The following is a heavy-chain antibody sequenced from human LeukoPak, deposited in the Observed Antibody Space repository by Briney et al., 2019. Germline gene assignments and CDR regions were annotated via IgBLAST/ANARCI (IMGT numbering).Heavy chain of an antibody. V-gene: IGHV1-18*01. D-gene: IGHD3-10*01. CDR1: GYTFTSYG. CDR2: ISAYNGNT. Sequence: ASVKVSCKASGYTFTSYGISWVRQAPGQGLEWMGWISAYNGNTNYAQKLQGRVAMTTDTSTSTAYMELRSLRSDDTAVYYCARWHYSMVRGADSDYWGQGTLVTVSS. J-gene: IGHJ4*02. CDR3: ARWHYSMVRGADSDY.